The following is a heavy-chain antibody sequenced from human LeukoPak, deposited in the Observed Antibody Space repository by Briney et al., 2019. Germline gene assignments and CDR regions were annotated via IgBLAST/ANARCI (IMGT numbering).Heavy chain of an antibody. CDR3: ARVVTPRYCSTPSCYWKGWFDP. Sequence: SAKVSCKASGGTFSSYAISWVRQAPGQGLEWMGGIIPIFGTANYAQKFQGRVTITADESTSTAYMELSSLRSEDTAVYYCARVVTPRYCSTPSCYWKGWFDPWGQGTLVTVSS. V-gene: IGHV1-69*13. CDR2: IIPIFGTA. D-gene: IGHD2-2*01. J-gene: IGHJ5*02. CDR1: GGTFSSYA.